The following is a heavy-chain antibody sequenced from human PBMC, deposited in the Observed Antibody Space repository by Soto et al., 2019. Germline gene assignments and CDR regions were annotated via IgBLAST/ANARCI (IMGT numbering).Heavy chain of an antibody. J-gene: IGHJ6*02. D-gene: IGHD5-18*01. CDR2: IIPIFGTA. V-gene: IGHV1-69*01. Sequence: SVKGSCKASGGTFSSYAISWVRQAPGQGLEWMGGIIPIFGTANYAQKFQGRVTITADESTSTAYMELSSLRSEDTAVYYCASSAMDHYYYGMDVWGQGTTVTVS. CDR1: GGTFSSYA. CDR3: ASSAMDHYYYGMDV.